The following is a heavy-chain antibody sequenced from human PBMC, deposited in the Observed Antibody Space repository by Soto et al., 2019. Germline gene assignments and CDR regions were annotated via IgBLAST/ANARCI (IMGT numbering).Heavy chain of an antibody. CDR2: IYYSGST. CDR3: AREGFGELLALPYNWFDP. CDR1: GGSISSGDYY. V-gene: IGHV4-30-4*01. J-gene: IGHJ5*02. Sequence: QVQLQESGPGLVKPSQTLSLTCTVSGGSISSGDYYWSWIRQPPGKGLEWIGYIYYSGSTYYNPSLQSRVTISVDTSKYQFSLKLSSVTAADTAVYYCAREGFGELLALPYNWFDPWCQGTLVTVSS. D-gene: IGHD3-10*01.